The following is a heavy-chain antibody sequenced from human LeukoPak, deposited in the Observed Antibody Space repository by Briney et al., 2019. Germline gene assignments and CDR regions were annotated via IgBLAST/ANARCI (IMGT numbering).Heavy chain of an antibody. J-gene: IGHJ4*02. Sequence: PETLSLTCAVYGGSFSGYYWSWIRQPPGKGLEWIGEINHSGSTNYNPSLKSRVTISVDTSKNQFSLKLSSVTAADTAVYYCARGSYCGGDCYPRPFDYWGQGTLVTVSS. V-gene: IGHV4-34*01. CDR2: INHSGST. CDR3: ARGSYCGGDCYPRPFDY. D-gene: IGHD2-21*02. CDR1: GGSFSGYY.